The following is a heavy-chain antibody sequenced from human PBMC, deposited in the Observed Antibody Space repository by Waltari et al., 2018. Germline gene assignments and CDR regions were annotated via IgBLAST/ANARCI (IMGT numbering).Heavy chain of an antibody. J-gene: IGHJ4*02. Sequence: EVQLLESGGDLVQPGGSLRLSCAASGLTFRNFPINWVRLAPGTGLEWVSAITVGDDAHYADSLRGRFTISRDSSKDTVHLQMNGLRVEDTAIYYCATPFYNWDDPLHSWGQGTPVTVSS. D-gene: IGHD1-20*01. CDR3: ATPFYNWDDPLHS. CDR2: ITVGDDA. CDR1: GLTFRNFP. V-gene: IGHV3-23*01.